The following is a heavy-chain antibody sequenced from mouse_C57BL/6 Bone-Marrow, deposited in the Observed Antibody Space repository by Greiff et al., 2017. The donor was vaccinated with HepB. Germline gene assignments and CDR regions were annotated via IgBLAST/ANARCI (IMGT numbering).Heavy chain of an antibody. Sequence: EVQLHQSGPELVKPGASVKISCKASGYSFTDYNMTWVKQSNGKILEWIGVINPNYGTTSYNQKFKGKATLTVDQSSSTAYMQLKSLTSEDSAVYYCSREETGSFDYWGQGTTLTVSS. D-gene: IGHD4-1*01. CDR2: INPNYGTT. CDR1: GYSFTDYN. CDR3: SREETGSFDY. V-gene: IGHV1-39*01. J-gene: IGHJ2*01.